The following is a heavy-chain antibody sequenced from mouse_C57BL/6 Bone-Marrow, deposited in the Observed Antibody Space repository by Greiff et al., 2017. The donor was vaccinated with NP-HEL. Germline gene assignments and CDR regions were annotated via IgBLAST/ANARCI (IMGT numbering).Heavy chain of an antibody. V-gene: IGHV1-80*01. J-gene: IGHJ3*01. CDR2: IYPGDGDT. D-gene: IGHD2-4*01. CDR1: GYAFSSYW. CDR3: ARDYERKTWFAY. Sequence: VQLVESGAELVKPGASVKISCKASGYAFSSYWMNWVKQRPGKGLEWIGQIYPGDGDTNYNGKFKGKATLTADKSSSTAYMQLSGLTSEDSAVYFCARDYERKTWFAYWGKETLVTVSA.